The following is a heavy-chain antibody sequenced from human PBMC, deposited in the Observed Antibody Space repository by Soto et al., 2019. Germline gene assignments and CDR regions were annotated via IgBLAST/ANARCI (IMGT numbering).Heavy chain of an antibody. CDR3: AREAGATLSSWFDP. D-gene: IGHD1-26*01. CDR1: GFSFSSYS. V-gene: IGHV3-21*01. J-gene: IGHJ5*02. Sequence: EVQLVESGGGLVKPGGSLRLSCAVSGFSFSSYSMNWVRQAPGKGLEWVSSISRSSSYIYYADSVKGRFTIARDNAKNSLYLQMNSLRAEDTAVYYCAREAGATLSSWFDPWGQGTLVTVSS. CDR2: ISRSSSYI.